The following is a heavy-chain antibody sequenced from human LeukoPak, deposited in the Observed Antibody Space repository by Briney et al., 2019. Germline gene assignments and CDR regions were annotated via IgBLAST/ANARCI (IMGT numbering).Heavy chain of an antibody. D-gene: IGHD3-9*01. V-gene: IGHV1-46*01. CDR2: INPSGGST. CDR3: ARRKYDILTGYSNWFDP. CDR1: GYTFTSYY. J-gene: IGHJ5*02. Sequence: GASVKVSCKASGYTFTSYYMHWVRQAPGQGLEWMGIINPSGGSTSYAQKFQGRVTMTRDTSTSTVYMELSSLRSEDTAVYYCARRKYDILTGYSNWFDPWGQGTLVTVSS.